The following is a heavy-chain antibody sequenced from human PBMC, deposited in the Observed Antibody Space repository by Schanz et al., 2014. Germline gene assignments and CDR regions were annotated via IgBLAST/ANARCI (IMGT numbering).Heavy chain of an antibody. CDR3: ARDASSSDYHLAH. D-gene: IGHD3-22*01. V-gene: IGHV3-23*01. CDR2: ISGSGAST. CDR1: GFSFSSYA. J-gene: IGHJ4*02. Sequence: EVQLLESGGGLVQPGGSLRLSCATSGFSFSSYAINWVRQAPGKGLEWVSGISGSGASTYYADSVKGRFTISRDNSNKTVDLQMNSLRAEDTALYYCARDASSSDYHLAHWGQGTLVTVSS.